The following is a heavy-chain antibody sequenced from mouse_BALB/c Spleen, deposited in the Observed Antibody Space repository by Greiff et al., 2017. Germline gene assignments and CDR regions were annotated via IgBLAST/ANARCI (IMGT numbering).Heavy chain of an antibody. Sequence: VKLMESGAELVRPGSSVKISCKASGYAFSSYWMNWVKQRPGQGLEWIGQIYPGDGDTNYNGKFKGKATLTADKSSSTAYMQLSSLTSEDSAVYFCARWDLWFAYWGQGTLVTVSA. V-gene: IGHV1-80*01. D-gene: IGHD4-1*01. CDR3: ARWDLWFAY. CDR2: IYPGDGDT. CDR1: GYAFSSYW. J-gene: IGHJ3*01.